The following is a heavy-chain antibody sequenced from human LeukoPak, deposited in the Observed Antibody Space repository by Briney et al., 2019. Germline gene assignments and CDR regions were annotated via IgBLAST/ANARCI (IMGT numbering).Heavy chain of an antibody. CDR3: ARVGTYYYDSSGYFPLDY. D-gene: IGHD3-22*01. J-gene: IGHJ4*02. V-gene: IGHV1-18*01. Sequence: ASVKVSCKASGYTFTSYGISWVRQAPGQGLEWMGWISAYNGNTNYAQKLQGRVTMTTDTSTSTAYMELRSLRSEDTAVYYCARVGTYYYDSSGYFPLDYWGQGTLVTVSS. CDR2: ISAYNGNT. CDR1: GYTFTSYG.